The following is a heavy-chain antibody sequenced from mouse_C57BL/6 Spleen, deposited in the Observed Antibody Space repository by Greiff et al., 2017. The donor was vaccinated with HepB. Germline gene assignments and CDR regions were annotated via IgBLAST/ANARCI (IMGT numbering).Heavy chain of an antibody. CDR3: AREMDGYSPFDY. Sequence: QVQLQQSDAELVKPGASVKISCKVSGYTFTDHTIHWMKQRPEQGLEWIGYIYPRDGSNKYNEKFKGKATLTADKSSSTAYMQLNSLTAEDAAFYFGAREMDGYSPFDYWGQGTTLTVAS. CDR2: IYPRDGSN. J-gene: IGHJ2*01. V-gene: IGHV1-78*01. CDR1: GYTFTDHT. D-gene: IGHD2-3*01.